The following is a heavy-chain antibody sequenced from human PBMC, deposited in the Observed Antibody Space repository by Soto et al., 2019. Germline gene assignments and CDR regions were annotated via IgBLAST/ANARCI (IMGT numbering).Heavy chain of an antibody. CDR2: IYYSGST. J-gene: IGHJ4*02. CDR1: GGSLTSYY. Sequence: QVQLQESGPGLVKPSETLSLTCVVSGGSLTSYYWSWIRQPPGKGLEWIGYIYYSGSTNYNPSLKSRVTISVDTSKNWLSLNVCSVTGADTAGYYCARSWGSPNHYCGRGTLVNVSS. D-gene: IGHD3-16*01. CDR3: ARSWGSPNHY. V-gene: IGHV4-59*12.